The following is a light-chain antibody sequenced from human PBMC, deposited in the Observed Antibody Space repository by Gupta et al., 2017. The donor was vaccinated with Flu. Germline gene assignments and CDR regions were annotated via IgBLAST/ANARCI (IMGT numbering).Light chain of an antibody. J-gene: IGLJ3*02. CDR3: MIWHNNAVV. Sequence: QAVLTPPSSLSASPAASASLTCPLRSGVNIGADGMYWYQQRPGSPPRFLLRYKAESNKQQGSGVPSRFSGSRDASANAGILVISGLQAEDEADYYCMIWHNNAVVFGGGTSLTV. CDR2: YKAESNK. V-gene: IGLV5-45*02. CDR1: SGVNIGADG.